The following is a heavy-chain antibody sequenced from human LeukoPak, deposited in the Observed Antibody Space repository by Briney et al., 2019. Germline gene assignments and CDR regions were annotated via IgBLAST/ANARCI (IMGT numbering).Heavy chain of an antibody. CDR1: GFTFSSYW. Sequence: GGSLRLSCAASGFTFSSYWMSWVRQAPGKGLEWVANIKQDGSEKYYVDSVKGRFTISRDNAKNSLYLQMNSLRAEDTAVYYCARPGRGGSWSIWGDYYYGMDVWGQGTTVTVSS. V-gene: IGHV3-7*01. CDR2: IKQDGSEK. J-gene: IGHJ6*02. D-gene: IGHD6-13*01. CDR3: ARPGRGGSWSIWGDYYYGMDV.